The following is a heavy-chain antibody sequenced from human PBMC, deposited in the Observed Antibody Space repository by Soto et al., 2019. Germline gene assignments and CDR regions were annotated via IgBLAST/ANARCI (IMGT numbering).Heavy chain of an antibody. CDR2: ISYDGSNK. CDR3: AKLDEGGLQYAYYAMDV. D-gene: IGHD2-15*01. J-gene: IGHJ6*02. Sequence: GGSLRLSCAASGFTFSSYGMHWVRRAPGKGLEWVAVISYDGSNKYYADSVKGRFTISRDNSKNTLYLQMTSLRTEDTALYYCAKLDEGGLQYAYYAMDVWGQGTTVTVSS. V-gene: IGHV3-30*18. CDR1: GFTFSSYG.